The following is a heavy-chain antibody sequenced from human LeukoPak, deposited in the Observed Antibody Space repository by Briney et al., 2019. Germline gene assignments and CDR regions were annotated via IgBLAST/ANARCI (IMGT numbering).Heavy chain of an antibody. CDR3: ARSLTIGSGSHPGY. CDR2: IIPIFGTA. J-gene: IGHJ4*02. D-gene: IGHD3-10*01. Sequence: ASVKVSCKASGGTFSSYAISWVRQAPGQGLEWMGRIIPIFGTANYAQKFQGRVTITTDESTSTAYMELSSLRSEDTAVYYRARSLTIGSGSHPGYWGQGTLVTVSS. CDR1: GGTFSSYA. V-gene: IGHV1-69*05.